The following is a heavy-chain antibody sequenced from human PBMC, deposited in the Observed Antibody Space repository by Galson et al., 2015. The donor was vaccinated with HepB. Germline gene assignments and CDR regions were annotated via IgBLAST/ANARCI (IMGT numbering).Heavy chain of an antibody. J-gene: IGHJ4*02. D-gene: IGHD3-16*01. CDR3: AKPLGGTPPLPFDD. CDR1: GFIFGSYG. CDR2: IRHDGGNE. V-gene: IGHV3-30*02. Sequence: SLRLSCAASGFIFGSYGMYWVRQAPGKGLEWVAYIRHDGGNEQYADSVKGRFTISRDNSRQTLYLQLNNLRAEDTAVYYCAKPLGGTPPLPFDDWGQGTLVTVSS.